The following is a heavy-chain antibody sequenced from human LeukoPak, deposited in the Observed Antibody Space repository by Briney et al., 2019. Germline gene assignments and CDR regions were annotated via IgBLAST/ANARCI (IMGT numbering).Heavy chain of an antibody. CDR3: ARDKGDYDTSGSLFVF. CDR1: GFTVSSNY. J-gene: IGHJ4*02. Sequence: TGGSLRLSCAASGFTVSSNYMSWVRQAPGKGLGWVSVIYSGGSTYYADSVKGRFTISRDNSKNTLYLQMNSLRAEDTAVYYCARDKGDYDTSGSLFVFGGQGTLVTVSS. CDR2: IYSGGST. V-gene: IGHV3-53*01. D-gene: IGHD3-22*01.